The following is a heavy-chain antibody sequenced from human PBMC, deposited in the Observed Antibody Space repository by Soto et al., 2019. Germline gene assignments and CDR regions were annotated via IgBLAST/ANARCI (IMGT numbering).Heavy chain of an antibody. Sequence: GGSMRLSCAASGFTFSSYGMHWVRQAPGKGLEWVAVIWYDGGNKYYADSVKGRFTISRDNSKNTLYLQMNSLRAEDTAVYYCARDPFGYCSGGSCLDDAFDIWGQGTMVTVSS. CDR3: ARDPFGYCSGGSCLDDAFDI. CDR2: IWYDGGNK. V-gene: IGHV3-33*01. D-gene: IGHD2-15*01. J-gene: IGHJ3*02. CDR1: GFTFSSYG.